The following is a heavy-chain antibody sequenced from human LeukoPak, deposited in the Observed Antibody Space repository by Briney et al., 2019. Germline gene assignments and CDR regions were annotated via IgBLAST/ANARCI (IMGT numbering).Heavy chain of an antibody. D-gene: IGHD3-10*02. CDR2: MSSSGSTI. V-gene: IGHV3-48*03. J-gene: IGHJ6*04. Sequence: GGSLRLSCAASGFTFSSYEMNWVRQAPGKGLEGVSYMSSSGSTIYYADAVKGRFTISRDNAKNSLYLQMTSLRAEDTAVYYCAELGITMIGGVWGKGTTVTISS. CDR1: GFTFSSYE. CDR3: AELGITMIGGV.